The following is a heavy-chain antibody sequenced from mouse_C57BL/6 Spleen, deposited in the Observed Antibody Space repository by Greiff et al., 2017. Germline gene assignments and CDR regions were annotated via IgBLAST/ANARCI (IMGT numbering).Heavy chain of an antibody. CDR1: GYAFTNYL. CDR3: ARDDYDRRAWFAY. J-gene: IGHJ3*01. V-gene: IGHV1-54*01. Sequence: VQLQQSGAELVRPGTSVKVSCKASGYAFTNYLIEWVKQRPGQGLEWIGVINPGSGGTNYNEKFKGKATLTADKSSSTAYMQLSSLTSEDSAVYCCARDDYDRRAWFAYWGQGTLVTVSA. D-gene: IGHD2-4*01. CDR2: INPGSGGT.